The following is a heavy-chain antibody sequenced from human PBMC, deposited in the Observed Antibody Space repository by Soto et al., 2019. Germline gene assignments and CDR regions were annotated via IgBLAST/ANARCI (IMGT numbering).Heavy chain of an antibody. J-gene: IGHJ5*02. CDR2: IWYDGSNK. CDR3: ARGEDWFDP. CDR1: GFTFSSYG. Sequence: QVQLVESGGGVVQPGRSLRLSCAASGFTFSSYGMHWVRQAPGKGLEWVAVIWYDGSNKYYADSVKGRFTISRDNSKNTLYLQMNSLRAEDTAVYYCARGEDWFDPWGQGTLVTVSS. V-gene: IGHV3-33*01. D-gene: IGHD1-26*01.